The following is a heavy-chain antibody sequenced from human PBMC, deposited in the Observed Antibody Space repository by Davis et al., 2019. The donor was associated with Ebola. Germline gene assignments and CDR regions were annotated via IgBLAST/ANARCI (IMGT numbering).Heavy chain of an antibody. CDR2: ISYDGSNK. J-gene: IGHJ3*02. V-gene: IGHV3-30-3*01. Sequence: PGGSLRLSCAASGFTFSSYAMHWVRQAPGKGLEWVAVISYDGSNKYYADSVKGRFTISRDNSKNTLYLQMNSLRAEDTAVYYCARVTLHGLKSPDYYDSSGYYSGGAFDIWGQGTMVTVSS. CDR3: ARVTLHGLKSPDYYDSSGYYSGGAFDI. CDR1: GFTFSSYA. D-gene: IGHD3-22*01.